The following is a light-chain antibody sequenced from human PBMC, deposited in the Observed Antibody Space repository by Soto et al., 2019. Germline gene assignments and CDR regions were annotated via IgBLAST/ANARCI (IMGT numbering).Light chain of an antibody. V-gene: IGLV1-44*01. CDR1: TPPFGSNS. J-gene: IGLJ1*01. CDR2: GNF. Sequence: SVVSQPPTVSGTPGQSVAISCSGGTPPFGSNSVNWYQLLPGLAPKLLIYGNFQRPSGVPDRCSGSKSDTSASLAISRLQSDDEAEYFCATWDASLNGFYVFGSGTKVTVL. CDR3: ATWDASLNGFYV.